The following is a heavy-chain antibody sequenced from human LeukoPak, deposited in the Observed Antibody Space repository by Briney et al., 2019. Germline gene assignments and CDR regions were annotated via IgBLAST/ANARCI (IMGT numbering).Heavy chain of an antibody. V-gene: IGHV4-59*01. D-gene: IGHD6-6*01. CDR3: ARSSSSADAFDL. J-gene: IGHJ3*01. Sequence: SETLSLTCTVSGGSISSYYWSWIRQPPGKGLEWIGYIYYSGSTNYNPSLKSRVTISVDMSKNQFSLKLNSVTAADTAVYYCARSSSSADAFDLWGQGTMVTVSS. CDR1: GGSISSYY. CDR2: IYYSGST.